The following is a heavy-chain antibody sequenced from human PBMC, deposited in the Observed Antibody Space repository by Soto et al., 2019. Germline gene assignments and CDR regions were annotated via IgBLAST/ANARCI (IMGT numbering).Heavy chain of an antibody. CDR1: GGTFSSYA. CDR3: ARGKLEMATMTLGFFDY. J-gene: IGHJ4*02. V-gene: IGHV1-69*13. CDR2: IIPIFGTA. Sequence: ASVKVSCKASGGTFSSYAISWVRQAPGQGLEWMGGIIPIFGTANYAQKFQGRVTITADESTSTAYMELSSLRSEDTAVYYCARGKLEMATMTLGFFDYWGQGTLVTVSS. D-gene: IGHD1-1*01.